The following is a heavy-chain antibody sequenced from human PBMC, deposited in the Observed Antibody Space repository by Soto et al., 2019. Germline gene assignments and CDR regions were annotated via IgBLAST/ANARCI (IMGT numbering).Heavy chain of an antibody. Sequence: GESLKISCQCSGYTFSNFWIGWVRQLPGKGLEWMGIIYPGDHETRYSPSFHGKVTISADKSINTDYLQWNSLEASDTAFYVCARSPRSSTYFDSWGQGDLVTSPQ. CDR3: ARSPRSSTYFDS. J-gene: IGHJ4*02. V-gene: IGHV5-51*01. CDR1: GYTFSNFW. CDR2: IYPGDHET. D-gene: IGHD6-13*01.